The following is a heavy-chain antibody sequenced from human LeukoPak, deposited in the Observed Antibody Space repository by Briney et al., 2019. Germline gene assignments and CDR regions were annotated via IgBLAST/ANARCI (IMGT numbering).Heavy chain of an antibody. D-gene: IGHD6-19*01. CDR2: ISSTGNTI. CDR1: GFTFSSYS. CDR3: ARQYSSGWCTDY. V-gene: IGHV3-48*02. Sequence: GGSLRLSCAASGFTFSSYSMNWVRQAPGKGLEWVSYISSTGNTIYYADSVKGRFTISRDNAKNSLFLQMNSLKDEDPAVYYCARQYSSGWCTDYWGQGTLVTVSS. J-gene: IGHJ4*02.